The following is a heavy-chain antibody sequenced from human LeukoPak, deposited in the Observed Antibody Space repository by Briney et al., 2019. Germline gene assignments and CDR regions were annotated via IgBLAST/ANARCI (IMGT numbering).Heavy chain of an antibody. J-gene: IGHJ4*02. CDR3: ARDMSRLTTVTTGGVGY. V-gene: IGHV3-30*04. Sequence: GGSLRLSCAASGFTFSSYAMHWVRQAPGKGLEWVAVISYDGSNKYYADSVKGRFTISRDNSKNTLYLQMNSLRAEDTAVYYCARDMSRLTTVTTGGVGYWGQGTLVTVSS. D-gene: IGHD4-17*01. CDR2: ISYDGSNK. CDR1: GFTFSSYA.